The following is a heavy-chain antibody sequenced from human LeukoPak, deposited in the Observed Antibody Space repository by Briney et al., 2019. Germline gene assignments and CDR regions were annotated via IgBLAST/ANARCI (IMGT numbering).Heavy chain of an antibody. Sequence: ATVKVFCNASGYTFTSYYMHWVRQAPGQGLEWMGIINPSGGSTSYAQKFQGRVTMTRDMSTSTVYMELSSLRSEDTAVYYCASLPTTGDFDYWGQGTLVTVSS. D-gene: IGHD1-1*01. V-gene: IGHV1-46*01. J-gene: IGHJ4*02. CDR2: INPSGGST. CDR1: GYTFTSYY. CDR3: ASLPTTGDFDY.